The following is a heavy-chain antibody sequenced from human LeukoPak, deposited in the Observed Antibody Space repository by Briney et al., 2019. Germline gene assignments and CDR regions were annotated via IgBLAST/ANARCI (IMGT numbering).Heavy chain of an antibody. D-gene: IGHD2-2*01. J-gene: IGHJ3*02. CDR3: ARDIVVVPAAKVDAFDI. Sequence: GASVKVSCKASGGTFRSYAISWVRQAPGQGLEWMGRIIPILSIANYAQKFQGRVTITADKSTNTAYMELRSLRSEDTAVYYCARDIVVVPAAKVDAFDIWGQGTMVTVSS. V-gene: IGHV1-69*04. CDR2: IIPILSIA. CDR1: GGTFRSYA.